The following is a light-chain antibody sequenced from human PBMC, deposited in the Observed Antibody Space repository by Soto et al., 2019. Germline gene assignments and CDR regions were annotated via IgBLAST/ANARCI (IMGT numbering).Light chain of an antibody. CDR2: EVS. J-gene: IGLJ3*02. Sequence: QSALTQPPSASGSPGQSVTISCTGTSSDVGAYKYVSWYQQYPGKAPKLMIYEVSKRPSGVPDRFSGSKSGNTASLTVSGLPSEDAADYYCTSYVSSNIWVFGGGTKLTVL. CDR1: SSDVGAYKY. CDR3: TSYVSSNIWV. V-gene: IGLV2-8*01.